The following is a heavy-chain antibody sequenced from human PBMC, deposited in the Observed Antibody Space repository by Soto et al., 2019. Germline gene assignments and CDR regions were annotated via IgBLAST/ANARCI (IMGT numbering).Heavy chain of an antibody. J-gene: IGHJ4*02. V-gene: IGHV4-30-4*08. Sequence: SETLSLTCTVSGGSISSPNFYWSWIRQPPGKGLEWIGYIYYSGSTYYNPPLRSRVTISIDTSKNHFFLNLSSVTAADTAVYYCARIGLTTALLWGQGTLVTVSS. CDR2: IYYSGST. D-gene: IGHD4-17*01. CDR3: ARIGLTTALL. CDR1: GGSISSPNFY.